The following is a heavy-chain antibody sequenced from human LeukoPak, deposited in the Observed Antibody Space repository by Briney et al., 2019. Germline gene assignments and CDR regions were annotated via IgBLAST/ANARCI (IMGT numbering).Heavy chain of an antibody. V-gene: IGHV4-30-4*01. D-gene: IGHD6-19*01. Sequence: SQTLSLTCTVSGGSISSGDYYWSWIRQPPGKGLEWIGYIYYSGSTYYNPSLKSRVTISVGTSKNQFSLKLSSVTAADTAVYYCARAALSSGWTHYYYYYGMDVWGQGTTVTVSS. CDR2: IYYSGST. CDR3: ARAALSSGWTHYYYYYGMDV. CDR1: GGSISSGDYY. J-gene: IGHJ6*02.